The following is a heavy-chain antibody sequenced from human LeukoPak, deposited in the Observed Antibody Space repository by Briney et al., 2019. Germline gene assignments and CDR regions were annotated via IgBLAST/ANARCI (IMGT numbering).Heavy chain of an antibody. V-gene: IGHV1-18*01. CDR1: GYTSTNYG. CDR3: ARLNYYGSGSKYNWFDP. CDR2: ISAYNGNT. J-gene: IGHJ5*02. D-gene: IGHD3-10*01. Sequence: ASVKVSCKASGYTSTNYGISWVRQAPGQGLEWMGWISAYNGNTNYAQKLQGRVTMTTDTSTSTAYMELRSLRSDDTAVYYCARLNYYGSGSKYNWFDPWGQGTLVTVSS.